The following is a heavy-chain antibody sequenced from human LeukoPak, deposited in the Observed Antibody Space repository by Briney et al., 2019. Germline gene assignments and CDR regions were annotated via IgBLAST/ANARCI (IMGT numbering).Heavy chain of an antibody. CDR3: ARDRRGDYDSGSYYPLI. V-gene: IGHV1-2*02. D-gene: IGHD3-10*01. CDR1: GFTFSGYY. J-gene: IGHJ4*02. CDR2: ISPNSEGT. Sequence: ASVKVSCKASGFTFSGYYMHWVRQAPGQGLEWMAWISPNSEGTNYVQKFQGRVTMTRDTSVSTAYMEVSRLRSDDTAVYYCARDRRGDYDSGSYYPLIWGQGTLVTVSS.